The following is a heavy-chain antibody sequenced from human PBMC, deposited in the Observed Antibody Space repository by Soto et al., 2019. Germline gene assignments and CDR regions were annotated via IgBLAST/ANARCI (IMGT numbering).Heavy chain of an antibody. CDR3: TTDAGSSSWSYYYYMDV. V-gene: IGHV3-15*01. D-gene: IGHD6-13*01. Sequence: PGGSLRLSCAASGFTFSNAWMSWVRQAPGKGLEWVGRIKGKTDGGTTDYAAPVKGRFTISRDDSKNTLYLQMNSLKTEDTAVYYCTTDAGSSSWSYYYYMDVWGKGTTVTVSS. CDR1: GFTFSNAW. CDR2: IKGKTDGGTT. J-gene: IGHJ6*03.